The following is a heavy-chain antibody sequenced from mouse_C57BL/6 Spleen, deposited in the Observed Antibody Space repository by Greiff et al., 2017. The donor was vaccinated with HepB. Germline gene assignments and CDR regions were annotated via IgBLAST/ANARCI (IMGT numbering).Heavy chain of an antibody. V-gene: IGHV5-12*01. J-gene: IGHJ2*01. Sequence: EVKLMESGGGLVQPGGSLKLSCAASGFTFSDYYMYWVRQTPEKRLEWVAYISNGGGSTYYPDTVKGRFTISRDNAKNTRYLKMSRLKSEDTAMYYCARRAGYYFEYWGQGTTLTGSS. CDR1: GFTFSDYY. D-gene: IGHD3-3*01. CDR2: ISNGGGST. CDR3: ARRAGYYFEY.